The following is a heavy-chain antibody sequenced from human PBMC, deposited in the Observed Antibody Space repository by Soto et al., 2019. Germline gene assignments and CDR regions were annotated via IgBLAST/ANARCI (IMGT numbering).Heavy chain of an antibody. CDR1: GLTFSSYA. D-gene: IGHD3-22*01. V-gene: IGHV3-23*01. CDR3: AKSPGMYYYDSSGYYHYDY. J-gene: IGHJ4*02. CDR2: ISGGGVST. Sequence: EVQLLESGGGLAQPGGSLRLSCAASGLTFSSYALSWVRQAPGKGLGWFSAISGGGVSTYYEDSVKGRFTISRDNSKNTLYLQMNSLRAEDTAVYYCAKSPGMYYYDSSGYYHYDYWGQGTLVTVSS.